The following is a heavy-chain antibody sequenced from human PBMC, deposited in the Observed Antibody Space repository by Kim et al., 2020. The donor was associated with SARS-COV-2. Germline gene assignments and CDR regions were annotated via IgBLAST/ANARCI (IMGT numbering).Heavy chain of an antibody. CDR3: ARKGFSGQWVAY. Sequence: TYSPGFTGRFVFSLDTAVSTAYLQISSLKAEDTAVYYCARKGFSGQWVAYWGQGTLVTVSS. V-gene: IGHV7-4-1*02. D-gene: IGHD6-19*01. J-gene: IGHJ4*02.